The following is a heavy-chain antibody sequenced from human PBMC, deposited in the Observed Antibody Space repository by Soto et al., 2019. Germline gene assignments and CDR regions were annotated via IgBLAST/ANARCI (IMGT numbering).Heavy chain of an antibody. CDR1: GGSISSSSYY. CDR3: AAYCSGGSCYSGSFDY. Sequence: QLQLQESGPGLVKPSETLSLTCTVSGGSISSSSYYWGWIRQPPGKGLEWIGSIYYSGSTYYNPSLKSRVTISVDTSKNQFSLKLSSVTAADTAVYYCAAYCSGGSCYSGSFDYWGQGTLVTVSS. J-gene: IGHJ4*02. D-gene: IGHD2-15*01. V-gene: IGHV4-39*01. CDR2: IYYSGST.